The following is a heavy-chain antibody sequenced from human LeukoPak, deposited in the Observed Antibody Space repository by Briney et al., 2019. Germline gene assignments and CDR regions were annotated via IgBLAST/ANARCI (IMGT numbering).Heavy chain of an antibody. CDR2: IKQDGSEK. J-gene: IGHJ4*02. V-gene: IGHV3-7*01. D-gene: IGHD3-22*01. CDR1: GFTFSSYW. CDR3: ARVETSDSSGYYYGY. Sequence: GGSLRLSCAASGFTFSSYWMSWVRQAPGKGLEWVANIKQDGSEKYYVDSVKGRFTISRDNAKNSLYLRMNSLRAEDTAVYYCARVETSDSSGYYYGYWGQGTLVTVSS.